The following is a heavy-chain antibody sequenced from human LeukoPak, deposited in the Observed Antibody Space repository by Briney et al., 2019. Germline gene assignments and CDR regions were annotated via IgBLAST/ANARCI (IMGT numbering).Heavy chain of an antibody. CDR1: GGSIDSYY. Sequence: SETLSLTCIVSGGSIDSYYWSWIRQPPGRGLEWIGFLTNSGSTKYNPSINSRVTLSEDTSRNQVSLKLKYVTAADAAVYFCARHRRNDFWSGLGYYYMDVWGTGITVTVSS. D-gene: IGHD3-3*01. V-gene: IGHV4-59*08. CDR3: ARHRRNDFWSGLGYYYMDV. CDR2: LTNSGST. J-gene: IGHJ6*03.